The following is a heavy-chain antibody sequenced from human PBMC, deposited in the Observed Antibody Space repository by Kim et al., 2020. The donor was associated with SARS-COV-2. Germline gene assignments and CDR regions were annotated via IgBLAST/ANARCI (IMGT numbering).Heavy chain of an antibody. J-gene: IGHJ4*02. CDR2: ISAYNGNT. CDR3: ATDRYYYDSSGYPYSDY. D-gene: IGHD3-22*01. CDR1: GYTFTSYG. Sequence: ASVKVSCKASGYTFTSYGISWVRQAPGQGLEWMGWISAYNGNTNYAQKLQCRVTMTTDTSTSTAYMELRSLRSDDTAVYYCATDRYYYDSSGYPYSDYWGQGTLVTVSS. V-gene: IGHV1-18*01.